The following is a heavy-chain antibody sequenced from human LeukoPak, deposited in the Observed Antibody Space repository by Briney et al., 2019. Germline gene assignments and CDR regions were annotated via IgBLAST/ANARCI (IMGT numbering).Heavy chain of an antibody. Sequence: GGSLRLSCAASGFTFSSYGMHWVRQAPGKGLEWVAVIWYDGSNQYYGDSVKGRFTISRDNSKNTLYLQMNSLRAEDTAVYYCAREVAAATYRGDWIDPWGQGTLVTVSS. CDR1: GFTFSSYG. D-gene: IGHD2-15*01. CDR2: IWYDGSNQ. CDR3: AREVAAATYRGDWIDP. V-gene: IGHV3-33*01. J-gene: IGHJ5*02.